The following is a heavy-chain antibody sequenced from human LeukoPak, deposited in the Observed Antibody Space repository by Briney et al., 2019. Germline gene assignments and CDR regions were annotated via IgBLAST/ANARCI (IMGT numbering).Heavy chain of an antibody. CDR1: GYTFTSYW. Sequence: GESLKISCEGSGYTFTSYWIAWVRQMPGKGLEWMGIIYPGDSDTRYSPSFQGQVTISADKSISTAYLQWSSLKASDTAMYYCARHARSRSSSPFDYWGQGTLVTVSS. CDR2: IYPGDSDT. J-gene: IGHJ4*02. V-gene: IGHV5-51*01. CDR3: ARHARSRSSSPFDY. D-gene: IGHD6-6*01.